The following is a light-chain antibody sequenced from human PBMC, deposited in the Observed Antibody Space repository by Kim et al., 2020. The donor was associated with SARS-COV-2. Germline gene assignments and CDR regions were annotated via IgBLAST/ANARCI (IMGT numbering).Light chain of an antibody. CDR1: QSVSSNY. J-gene: IGKJ2*01. CDR2: GAS. V-gene: IGKV3-20*01. Sequence: EIVLTQSPGTLSLSPGERATLSCRASQSVSSNYLAWYQQKPGQAPRLLIYGASSRATAIPDRFSGSGSGTDFTLTISSLEPEDFAVYYCQQYGSSPYTFGQGTKLEI. CDR3: QQYGSSPYT.